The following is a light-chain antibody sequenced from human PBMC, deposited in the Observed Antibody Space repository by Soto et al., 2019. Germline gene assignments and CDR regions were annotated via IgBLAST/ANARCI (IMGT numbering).Light chain of an antibody. CDR1: YSNIGIND. J-gene: IGLJ2*01. CDR2: DTS. Sequence: QSVLSQPPSASGTPGQTVTVSCSETYSNIGINDVHWYRQLSGTAPQILIYDTSQRATGVPDRFSGSRSGTSASLVISGLQTEDEADYHCAAWDDSLNGPAFGGGTKLTVL. V-gene: IGLV1-44*01. CDR3: AAWDDSLNGPA.